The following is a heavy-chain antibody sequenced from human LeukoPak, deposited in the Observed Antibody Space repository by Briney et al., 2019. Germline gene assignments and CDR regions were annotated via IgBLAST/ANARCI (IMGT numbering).Heavy chain of an antibody. D-gene: IGHD1-26*01. CDR3: ARDKPRGSYYGSIFDS. V-gene: IGHV3-7*01. CDR2: IRDDGGEI. CDR1: GFTFSSYW. J-gene: IGHJ4*02. Sequence: PGGSLILSCEASGFTFSSYWMSWVRQAPGKGLEWVANIRDDGGEIYYVDSVKGRFTISRDNAKSSLFLQMNSLRAEDAAVYNCARDKPRGSYYGSIFDSWGQGTLVTVSS.